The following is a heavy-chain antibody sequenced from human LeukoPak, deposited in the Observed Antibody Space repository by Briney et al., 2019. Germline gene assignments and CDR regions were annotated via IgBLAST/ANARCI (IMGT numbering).Heavy chain of an antibody. J-gene: IGHJ4*02. CDR3: ARGGPEWPLDY. Sequence: GGSLRLSCAASGFSFSSYGMLGVRQAPGKGLEWVAVIWYDGSNKYYADSVKGRFTISRDNSKNTLYLQMNSLRAEDTAVYYCARGGPEWPLDYWGQGTLVTVSS. D-gene: IGHD3-3*01. CDR1: GFSFSSYG. CDR2: IWYDGSNK. V-gene: IGHV3-33*01.